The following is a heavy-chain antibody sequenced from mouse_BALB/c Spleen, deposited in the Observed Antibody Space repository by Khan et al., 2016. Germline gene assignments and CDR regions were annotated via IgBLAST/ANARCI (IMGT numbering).Heavy chain of an antibody. CDR2: INSAGNDT. D-gene: IGHD1-1*01. Sequence: EVQLLETGGGLVQPGESLKLSCESNEYEFPSHDMSWVRKTPEKRLEMVAAINSAGNDTYYPDTMERRFIISRDNTKKTLYLQINSLSSENTALYYCTRHYYGSSFWFAYWGQGTLVTVSA. CDR1: EYEFPSHD. CDR3: TRHYYGSSFWFAY. J-gene: IGHJ3*01. V-gene: IGHV5-2*01.